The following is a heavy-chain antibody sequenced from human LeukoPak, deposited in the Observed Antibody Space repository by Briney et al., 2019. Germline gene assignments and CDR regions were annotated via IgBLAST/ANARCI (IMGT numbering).Heavy chain of an antibody. CDR2: ISYDGSNK. J-gene: IGHJ4*02. CDR1: GFTFSSYG. V-gene: IGHV3-30*03. D-gene: IGHD6-19*01. Sequence: PGGSLRLSCAASGFTFSSYGMHWVRQAPGKGLEWVAVISYDGSNKYYADSVKGRFTISRDNSKNTLYLQMNSLRAEDTAVYYCVTEWAVAGRSFDYWGQGTLVTVSS. CDR3: VTEWAVAGRSFDY.